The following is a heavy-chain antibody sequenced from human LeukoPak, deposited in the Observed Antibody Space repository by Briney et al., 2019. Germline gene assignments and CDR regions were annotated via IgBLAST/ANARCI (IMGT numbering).Heavy chain of an antibody. J-gene: IGHJ4*02. CDR2: ISSGSNTI. CDR3: TTDLPVY. D-gene: IGHD2-2*01. CDR1: GFTFISYS. Sequence: PGGSLRLSCAASGFTFISYSMNWARQAPGKGLEWISYISSGSNTIYYADSVKGRFTISRDNAKNSLHLQMSSLRAEDTAVYYCTTDLPVYWGQGTLVTVSS. V-gene: IGHV3-48*01.